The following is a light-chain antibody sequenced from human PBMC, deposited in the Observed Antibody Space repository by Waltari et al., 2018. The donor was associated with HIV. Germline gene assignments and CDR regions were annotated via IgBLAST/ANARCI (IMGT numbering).Light chain of an antibody. Sequence: QSVLTQPPSASGTPGQRVTISCSGSSSNIGSKYVYWYQQLPGTAPKLLIYRNNQRPSGVPDRFSGSKSGTSASLAISGVRSEDEADYYCAAWDDCLLFGGGTKLTVL. CDR1: SSNIGSKY. V-gene: IGLV1-47*01. J-gene: IGLJ2*01. CDR2: RNN. CDR3: AAWDDCLL.